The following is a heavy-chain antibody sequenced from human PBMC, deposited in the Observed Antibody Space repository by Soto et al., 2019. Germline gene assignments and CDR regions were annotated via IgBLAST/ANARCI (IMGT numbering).Heavy chain of an antibody. D-gene: IGHD3-3*01. Sequence: SETLSLTCTVSGGSISSGGYYWSWIRQHPGKGLEWIGYIYYSGSTYYNPSLKSRVTISVDTSKNQFSLKLSSVTAADTAVYYCARDSGRFFRFPYWFDPWGQGTLVTVSS. CDR1: GGSISSGGYY. CDR2: IYYSGST. CDR3: ARDSGRFFRFPYWFDP. J-gene: IGHJ5*02. V-gene: IGHV4-31*03.